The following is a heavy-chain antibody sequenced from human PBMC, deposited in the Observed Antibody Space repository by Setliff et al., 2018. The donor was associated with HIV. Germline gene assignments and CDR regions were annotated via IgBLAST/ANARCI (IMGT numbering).Heavy chain of an antibody. Sequence: LSLTCAVYGGSFSGFFWNWIRQPPGKGLEWIGEINYSGKTKYNPSLKSRVSILVDTSKNQFYLKLTSVTAADTAVYYCARGYSSGWVDYWGQGTLVTVSS. J-gene: IGHJ4*02. V-gene: IGHV4-34*01. CDR1: GGSFSGFF. D-gene: IGHD6-19*01. CDR2: INYSGKT. CDR3: ARGYSSGWVDY.